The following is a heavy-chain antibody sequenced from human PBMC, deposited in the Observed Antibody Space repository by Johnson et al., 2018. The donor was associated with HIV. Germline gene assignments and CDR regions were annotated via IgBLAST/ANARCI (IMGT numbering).Heavy chain of an antibody. D-gene: IGHD6-13*01. Sequence: VQLVESGGGVVQPGWSLRLSCAVSGFTFSGYGMHWVRQTPGKGLEWVAVISYDGSNKYYADSVKGRFTISSDNSKNTLYLQMNSLRAEDTAVYYCARDLRIYSSSTIRGDAFDIWGQGTMVTVSS. V-gene: IGHV3-30*19. CDR1: GFTFSGYG. J-gene: IGHJ3*02. CDR3: ARDLRIYSSSTIRGDAFDI. CDR2: ISYDGSNK.